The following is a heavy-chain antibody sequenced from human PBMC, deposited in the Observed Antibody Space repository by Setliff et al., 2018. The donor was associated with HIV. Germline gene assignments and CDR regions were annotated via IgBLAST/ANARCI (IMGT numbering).Heavy chain of an antibody. Sequence: SETLSLTCAVSGGSVSSTNWWNWVRQPPGKGLEWIGYIHYTGSNFYNPSLTSRLSMSIDTSENQFSLNLTSVTAADTAVYYCARGGNSAAAWFDSWGQGTLVTVSS. CDR3: ARGGNSAAAWFDS. V-gene: IGHV4-4*02. J-gene: IGHJ5*01. CDR1: GGSVSSTNW. D-gene: IGHD6-13*01. CDR2: IHYTGSN.